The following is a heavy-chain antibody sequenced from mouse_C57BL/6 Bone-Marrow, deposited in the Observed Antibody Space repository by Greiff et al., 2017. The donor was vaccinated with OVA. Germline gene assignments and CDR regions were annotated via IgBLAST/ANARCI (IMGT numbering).Heavy chain of an antibody. Sequence: VQLQQSGAELVMPGASVKLSCKASGYTFTSYWMHWVKQRPGQGLEWIGEIDPSDSYTNYNQKFKGKSTLTVDKSSSTAYMQRSSLTSEDSAVYYCARSTPSAWFAYWGQGTLVTVSA. CDR2: IDPSDSYT. V-gene: IGHV1-69*01. CDR1: GYTFTSYW. D-gene: IGHD5-1*01. CDR3: ARSTPSAWFAY. J-gene: IGHJ3*01.